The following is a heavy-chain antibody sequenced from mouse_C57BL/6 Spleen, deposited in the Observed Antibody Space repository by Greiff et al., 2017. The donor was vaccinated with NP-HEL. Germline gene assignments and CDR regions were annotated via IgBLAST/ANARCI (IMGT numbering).Heavy chain of an antibody. Sequence: VQLQQPGAELVMPGASVKLSCKASGYTFTSYWMPWVKQRPGQGLEWIGEIDPADSYTNYNEKFKGKSTLTVAKSSSKAYMQLSSLASEDSAVCDCASPHCYRSNSLAMGCRGHGASVTVSS. CDR1: GYTFTSYW. CDR3: ASPHCYRSNSLAMGC. D-gene: IGHD1-1*01. V-gene: IGHV1-69*01. J-gene: IGHJ4*01. CDR2: IDPADSYT.